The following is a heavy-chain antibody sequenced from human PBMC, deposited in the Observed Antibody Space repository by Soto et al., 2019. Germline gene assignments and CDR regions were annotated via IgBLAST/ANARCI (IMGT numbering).Heavy chain of an antibody. CDR3: ARMYSSSRHFDY. CDR2: IYHSGST. D-gene: IGHD6-6*01. J-gene: IGHJ4*02. CDR1: GGSISSYY. Sequence: TSETLSLTCTVSGGSISSYYWSWIRQPPGKGLEWIGYIYHSGSTYYNPSLKSRVTISVDRSKNQFSLKLSSVTAADTAVYYCARMYSSSRHFDYWGQGTLVTVSS. V-gene: IGHV4-59*12.